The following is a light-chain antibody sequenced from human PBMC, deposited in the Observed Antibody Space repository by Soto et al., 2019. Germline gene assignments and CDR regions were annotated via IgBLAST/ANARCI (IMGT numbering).Light chain of an antibody. J-gene: IGKJ3*01. V-gene: IGKV3-11*01. CDR2: DAS. CDR3: QQRSNWPPEVT. CDR1: QSVSTY. Sequence: EIVLTQSPATLSLSPGERATLSCRASQSVSTYLAWYQHKPGQAPRLLIYDASNRATGIPARFSGSGSGTDFTLTIISLEPEDSAVYYCQQRSNWPPEVTFGPGTKVDIK.